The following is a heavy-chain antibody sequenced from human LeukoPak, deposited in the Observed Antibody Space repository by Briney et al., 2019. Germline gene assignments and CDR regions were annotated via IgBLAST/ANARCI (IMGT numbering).Heavy chain of an antibody. CDR3: AKSSGWDYYFDS. J-gene: IGHJ4*02. CDR2: ISSSSSYI. CDR1: GFTFSSYS. D-gene: IGHD6-19*01. V-gene: IGHV3-21*01. Sequence: PGGSLRLSCAASGFTFSSYSMNWVRQAPGKGLECVSSISSSSSYIYYADSMKGRFTISRDNAKNSLYLQMNSLRIEDTAVYYCAKSSGWDYYFDSWGQGTLLTVSS.